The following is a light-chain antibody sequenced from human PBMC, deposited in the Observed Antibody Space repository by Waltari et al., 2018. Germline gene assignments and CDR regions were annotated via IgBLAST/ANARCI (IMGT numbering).Light chain of an antibody. CDR2: STS. J-gene: IGKJ2*01. CDR1: QSVSSSY. Sequence: EIVLTQSPGTLPLSPGERATVSCRASQSVSSSYLGWYQQKLGQAPRLLIYSTSNRAFGIPDRFNGSGSGTDFSLTISRLEPEDFAVYYCQQYGSPPFTFGQGTKVEMK. V-gene: IGKV3-20*01. CDR3: QQYGSPPFT.